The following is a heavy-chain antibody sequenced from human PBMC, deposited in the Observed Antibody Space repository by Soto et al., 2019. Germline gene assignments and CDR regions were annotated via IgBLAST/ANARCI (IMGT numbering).Heavy chain of an antibody. D-gene: IGHD5-12*01. J-gene: IGHJ4*02. CDR1: GGSISSYY. Sequence: SETLSLTCTVSGGSISSYYWSWIRQPPGKGLEWIGYIYYSGSTNYNPSLKGRVTISVDTSKNQFSLKLSSVTAADTAVYYCARGYSGYDSYDYWGQGTLVTVSS. V-gene: IGHV4-59*01. CDR2: IYYSGST. CDR3: ARGYSGYDSYDY.